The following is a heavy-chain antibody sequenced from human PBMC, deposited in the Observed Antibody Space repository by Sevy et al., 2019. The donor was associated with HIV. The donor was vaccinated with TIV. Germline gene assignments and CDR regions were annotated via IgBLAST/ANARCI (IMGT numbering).Heavy chain of an antibody. J-gene: IGHJ3*02. D-gene: IGHD3-10*01. CDR3: ARDRFGSGRPDAFDI. Sequence: GGSLRLSCAASGFTFSSYAMHWVRQAPGKGLEWVAVISYDGSNKYYADSVKGRFTISRDNSKNTLYLQMNSLRAEDTAAYYCARDRFGSGRPDAFDIWGQGTMVTVSS. CDR2: ISYDGSNK. V-gene: IGHV3-30-3*01. CDR1: GFTFSSYA.